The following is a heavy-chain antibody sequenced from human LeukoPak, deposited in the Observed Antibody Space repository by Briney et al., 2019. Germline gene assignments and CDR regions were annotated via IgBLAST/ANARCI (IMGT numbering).Heavy chain of an antibody. J-gene: IGHJ4*02. CDR3: ARGGGGNSDFLTTYTGASLSFDY. Sequence: SGGSLRLSCVASGFTLSSYAVSWVRQAPGKGLQWVSSLGISGDYAWYARSVKGRFTISRDSSKNTLYLQMNRLGDEDTAVYFCARGGGGNSDFLTTYTGASLSFDYWGQGALVTVSS. CDR1: GFTLSSYA. D-gene: IGHD3-9*01. V-gene: IGHV3-23*01. CDR2: LGISGDYA.